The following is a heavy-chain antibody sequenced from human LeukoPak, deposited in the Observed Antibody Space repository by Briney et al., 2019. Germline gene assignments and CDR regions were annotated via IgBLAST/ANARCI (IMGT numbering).Heavy chain of an antibody. D-gene: IGHD1-26*01. J-gene: IGHJ4*02. V-gene: IGHV3-72*01. Sequence: GGSLRLSCAASGFTFSDHYMDWVRQAPGKGLEWVGRTRNKPNGYTTEYAASVKGRFTISRDDSKKSVYLQMNSLKTEDTAVYYCARGPPGISHPLHYWGQGTLVTVSS. CDR2: TRNKPNGYTT. CDR3: ARGPPGISHPLHY. CDR1: GFTFSDHY.